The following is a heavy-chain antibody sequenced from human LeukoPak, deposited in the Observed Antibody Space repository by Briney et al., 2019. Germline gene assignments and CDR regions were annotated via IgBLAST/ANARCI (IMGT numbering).Heavy chain of an antibody. V-gene: IGHV4-59*08. J-gene: IGHJ5*02. CDR1: GGSISRYY. Sequence: SETLSLTCTVSGGSISRYYWSWIRQPPGKGLEWIGYIYYSGSTNYNPSLKSRVTISVDTSKNQFSLKLSSVTAADTAVYYCAGILGYYYDSSGYYAGWFDPWGQGTLVTVSS. CDR2: IYYSGST. D-gene: IGHD3-22*01. CDR3: AGILGYYYDSSGYYAGWFDP.